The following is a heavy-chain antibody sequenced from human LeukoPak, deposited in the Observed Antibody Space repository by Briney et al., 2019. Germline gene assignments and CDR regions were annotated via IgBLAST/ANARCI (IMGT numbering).Heavy chain of an antibody. CDR1: GGSIGSYY. Sequence: SETLSLTCTVSGGSIGSYYWSWIRQPAGKGLEWIGRIYTSGSTNYNPSLKSRVTMSVDTSKNQFSLKLSSVTAADTAVYYCARDYGQWTVLGGWFDPWGQGTLVTVSS. CDR2: IYTSGST. V-gene: IGHV4-4*07. J-gene: IGHJ5*02. CDR3: ARDYGQWTVLGGWFDP. D-gene: IGHD6-19*01.